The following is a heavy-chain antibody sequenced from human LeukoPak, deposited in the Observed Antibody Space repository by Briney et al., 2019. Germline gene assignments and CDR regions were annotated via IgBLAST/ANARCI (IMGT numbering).Heavy chain of an antibody. Sequence: SETLSLTCTVSGYSISSGYYWGWIRQPPGKGLEWIGSIYHSGSTYYNPSLKSRVTISVDTSKNQFSLKLSSVTAADTAVYYCARLYGSGRRLYYYYYMDVWGKGTTVTISS. CDR1: GYSISSGYY. V-gene: IGHV4-38-2*02. D-gene: IGHD3-10*01. J-gene: IGHJ6*03. CDR2: IYHSGST. CDR3: ARLYGSGRRLYYYYYMDV.